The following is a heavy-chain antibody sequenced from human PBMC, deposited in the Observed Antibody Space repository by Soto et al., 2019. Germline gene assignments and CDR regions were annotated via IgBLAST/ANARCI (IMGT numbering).Heavy chain of an antibody. J-gene: IGHJ4*02. V-gene: IGHV4-34*01. CDR2: INHSGST. CDR1: GGSFSGYY. CDR3: ASAGPGVGFGY. Sequence: SETLSLTCAVYGGSFSGYYWSWIRQPPGKGLEWIGEINHSGSTNYNPSLKSRVTISVDTSKNQFSLKLSSVTAADTAVYYCASAGPGVGFGYWGQGTLVTVSS.